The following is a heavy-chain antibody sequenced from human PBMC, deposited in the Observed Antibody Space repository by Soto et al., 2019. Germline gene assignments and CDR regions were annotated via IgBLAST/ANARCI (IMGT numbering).Heavy chain of an antibody. D-gene: IGHD3-22*01. CDR1: GYTFTGYY. CDR3: AKNLLVTTPDGFDI. CDR2: INPDSGGP. Sequence: ASVKVSCKASGYTFTGYYMHWVRQSPGQGLERMGWINPDSGGPNYAQKFQGRVTITRDTSTSTAYMELSRLISDDTAMYYCAKNLLVTTPDGFDIWGQGTMVTVSS. V-gene: IGHV1-2*02. J-gene: IGHJ3*02.